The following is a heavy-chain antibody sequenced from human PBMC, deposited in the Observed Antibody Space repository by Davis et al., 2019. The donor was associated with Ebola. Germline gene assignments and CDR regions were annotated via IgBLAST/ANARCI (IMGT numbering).Heavy chain of an antibody. V-gene: IGHV3-30*03. J-gene: IGHJ6*03. CDR3: ASLAVDWYQPLLSSYYYYMDV. Sequence: PGGSLRLSCAASGFTFSSYGMHWVRQAPGKGLEWVAVISYDGSNKYYADSVKGRFTISRDNSKNTLYLQMNSLRAEDTAVYYCASLAVDWYQPLLSSYYYYMDVWGKGTTVTVSS. CDR1: GFTFSSYG. CDR2: ISYDGSNK. D-gene: IGHD2-2*01.